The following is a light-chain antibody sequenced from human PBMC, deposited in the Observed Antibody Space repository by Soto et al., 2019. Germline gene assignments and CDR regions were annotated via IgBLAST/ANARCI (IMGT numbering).Light chain of an antibody. CDR2: DAY. CDR1: QGIGST. Sequence: EIVMTQSPATLSVSPGERATLSCRASQGIGSTLAWYQQKPGQTPRLLIYDAYIRATGVPARFSASGSGTEFTLTINSLQSEDFATYYCLQDHDYQWTFGQGTKLEIK. J-gene: IGKJ2*02. V-gene: IGKV3-15*01. CDR3: LQDHDYQWT.